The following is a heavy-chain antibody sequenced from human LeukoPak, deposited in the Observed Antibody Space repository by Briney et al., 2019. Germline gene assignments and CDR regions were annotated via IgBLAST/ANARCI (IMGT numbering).Heavy chain of an antibody. CDR3: ARAQGESTDSTFDY. Sequence: SETLSLTRTVSGGSISSYYWSWIRQPPGKGLEWIGYIYYSGSTNYNPSLKSRVTISVDTSKNQFSLKLSSVTAADTAVYYCARAQGESTDSTFDYWGQGTLVTVSS. CDR2: IYYSGST. J-gene: IGHJ4*02. V-gene: IGHV4-59*01. D-gene: IGHD3-16*01. CDR1: GGSISSYY.